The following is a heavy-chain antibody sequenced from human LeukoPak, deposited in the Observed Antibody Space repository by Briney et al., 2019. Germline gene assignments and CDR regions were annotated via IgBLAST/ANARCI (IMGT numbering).Heavy chain of an antibody. V-gene: IGHV3-21*01. CDR3: ARDCGGDCYSHYFDY. D-gene: IGHD2-21*02. CDR2: ISSGSSYI. J-gene: IGHJ4*02. Sequence: GGSLSLSCAASGFTFSSYSMNWVRQAPGKGLEWVSSISSGSSYIYYADSLKGRFTISRDNAKNSLYQQMNSLRADDTAVYYCARDCGGDCYSHYFDYWGQGTLVTVSS. CDR1: GFTFSSYS.